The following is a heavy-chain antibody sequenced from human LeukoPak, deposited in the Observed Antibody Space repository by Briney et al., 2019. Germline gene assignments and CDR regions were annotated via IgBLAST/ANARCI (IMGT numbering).Heavy chain of an antibody. CDR3: ARTLMPSMLEAFPI. D-gene: IGHD2-2*01. CDR1: GGSITSGGYS. V-gene: IGHV4-61*02. CDR2: IHTSGSA. Sequence: SETLSLTCTVSGGSITSGGYSWNWLRQPAGKGLEWIGRIHTSGSANYNPSLKSRVTFSVDTSKNHFSLNLSSVTAADTAIYYCARTLMPSMLEAFPIWGQRPTVTVSS. J-gene: IGHJ3*02.